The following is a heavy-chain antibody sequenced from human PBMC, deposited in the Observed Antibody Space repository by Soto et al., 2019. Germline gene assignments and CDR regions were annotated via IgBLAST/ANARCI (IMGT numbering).Heavy chain of an antibody. CDR2: IKQDGSEK. J-gene: IGHJ6*03. CDR3: ARVDRYCSSTSCLYYYYYYMDV. D-gene: IGHD2-2*01. CDR1: GFTFSSYW. V-gene: IGHV3-7*01. Sequence: EVQLVESGGGLVQPGGSLRLSCAASGFTFSSYWMSWVRQAPGKGLEWVANIKQDGSEKYYVDSVKGRFTISRDNAKNSLYLQMNSLRAEDTAVYYCARVDRYCSSTSCLYYYYYYMDVWGNGTTVTVSS.